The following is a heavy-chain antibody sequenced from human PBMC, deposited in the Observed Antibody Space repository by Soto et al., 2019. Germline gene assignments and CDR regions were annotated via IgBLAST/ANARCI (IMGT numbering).Heavy chain of an antibody. J-gene: IGHJ4*02. D-gene: IGHD3-10*01. CDR1: GFTFSSYW. CDR3: ARFNMVRGVTLDY. CDR2: IKQDGSEK. Sequence: EVQLVESGGGLVQPGGSLRLSCAASGFTFSSYWMSRVRQAPGKGLEWVANIKQDGSEKYYVDSVKGRFTISRDNAKNSLYLQMNSLRAEDTAVYYCARFNMVRGVTLDYWGQGTLVTVSS. V-gene: IGHV3-7*03.